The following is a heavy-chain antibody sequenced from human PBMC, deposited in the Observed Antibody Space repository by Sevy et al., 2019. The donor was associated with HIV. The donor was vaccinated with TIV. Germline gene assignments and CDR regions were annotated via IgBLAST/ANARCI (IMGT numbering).Heavy chain of an antibody. J-gene: IGHJ5*02. V-gene: IGHV1-18*01. CDR1: GYTFSSYG. D-gene: IGHD1-1*01. CDR2: ISGYNGNT. CDR3: ARAGYLNWFDP. Sequence: ASVKVSCKASGYTFSSYGISLVRQAPGQGLEWMGWISGYNGNTNFAQKLQGRVTMTTDTSTSTAYMEVRSLRSDDTAVYYCARAGYLNWFDPWGQGTLVTVSS.